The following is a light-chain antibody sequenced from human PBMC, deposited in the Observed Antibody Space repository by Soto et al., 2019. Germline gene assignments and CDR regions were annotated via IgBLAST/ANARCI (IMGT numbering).Light chain of an antibody. CDR2: DAS. Sequence: RVMTQYPVTLSVSPGERVTLSCRASQAISNNLAWYQQKPGQAPRLLIFDASTRATGIPARFSGSGSGTEFTLTISSLQSEDFAVYYCQQANDWPPTFGQGTRV. J-gene: IGKJ1*01. V-gene: IGKV3-15*01. CDR1: QAISNN. CDR3: QQANDWPPT.